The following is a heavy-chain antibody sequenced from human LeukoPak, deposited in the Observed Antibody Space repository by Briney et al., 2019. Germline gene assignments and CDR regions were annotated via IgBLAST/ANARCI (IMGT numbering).Heavy chain of an antibody. V-gene: IGHV4-59*08. CDR2: LHYSGTT. Sequence: SETLSLTCTVSGGSISSYHWSWLRQPPGKGLEWMGYLHYSGTTKYNPSLQSRGTISADTSKNQFSLRLSSVTAADTAVYYCARLTGRNWAFDYWGQGTLVTVSS. CDR1: GGSISSYH. D-gene: IGHD2-8*02. J-gene: IGHJ4*02. CDR3: ARLTGRNWAFDY.